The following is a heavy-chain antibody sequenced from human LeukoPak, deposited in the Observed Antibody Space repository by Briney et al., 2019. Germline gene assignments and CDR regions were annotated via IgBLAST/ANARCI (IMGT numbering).Heavy chain of an antibody. D-gene: IGHD6-13*01. Sequence: PGGSLRLSCAASGFTFSSYSMNWVRQAPGKGLEWVSSISSSSSYIYYADSVKGRFTISRDNAKNLLYLQMNSLRAEDTAVYYCARAVWAAAGTASGYWGQGTLVTVSS. CDR2: ISSSSSYI. CDR1: GFTFSSYS. V-gene: IGHV3-21*01. CDR3: ARAVWAAAGTASGY. J-gene: IGHJ4*02.